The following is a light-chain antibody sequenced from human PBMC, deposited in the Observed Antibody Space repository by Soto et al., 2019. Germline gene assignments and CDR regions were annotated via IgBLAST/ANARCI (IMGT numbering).Light chain of an antibody. J-gene: IGLJ1*01. CDR1: SSDVGGYDY. CDR2: EVS. CDR3: SSYTSSIIPYV. V-gene: IGLV2-14*01. Sequence: QSALTQPASVSGSPGQSITISCTGTSSDVGGYDYVSWYQQPPGKAPKRMIYEVSYRPSGVSNRFSGSKSGNTASLTISGLQAEDEADYYCSSYTSSIIPYVFGPGTKGTGL.